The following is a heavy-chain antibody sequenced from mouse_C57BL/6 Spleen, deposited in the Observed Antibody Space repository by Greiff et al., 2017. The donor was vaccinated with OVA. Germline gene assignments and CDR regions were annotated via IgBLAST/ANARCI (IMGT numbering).Heavy chain of an antibody. CDR1: GFTFSDYG. CDR3: ARPIYYDYDDGYYYAMDY. CDR2: ISSGSSTI. J-gene: IGHJ4*01. D-gene: IGHD2-4*01. Sequence: EVKVVESGGGLVKPGGSLKLSCAASGFTFSDYGMHWVRQAPEKGLEWVAYISSGSSTIYYADTVKGRFTISRDNAKTTLFLQMTSLRSEDTAMYYCARPIYYDYDDGYYYAMDYWGQGTSVTVSS. V-gene: IGHV5-17*01.